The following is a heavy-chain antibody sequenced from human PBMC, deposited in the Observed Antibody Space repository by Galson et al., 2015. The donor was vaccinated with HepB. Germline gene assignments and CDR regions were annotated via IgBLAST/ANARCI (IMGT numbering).Heavy chain of an antibody. CDR3: ARHVEGAAAMDWFDP. V-gene: IGHV5-10-1*01. D-gene: IGHD6-13*01. CDR1: GYSFTSYW. J-gene: IGHJ5*02. Sequence: SGAEVKKPGESLRISCKGSGYSFTSYWISWVRQMPGKGLEWMGRIDPSDSYTNYSPSFQGHVTISADKSISTAYLQWSSLKASDTAMYYCARHVEGAAAMDWFDPWGQGTLVTVSS. CDR2: IDPSDSYT.